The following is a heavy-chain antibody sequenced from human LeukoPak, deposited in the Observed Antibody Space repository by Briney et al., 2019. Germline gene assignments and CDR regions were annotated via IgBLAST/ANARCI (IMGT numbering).Heavy chain of an antibody. V-gene: IGHV3-9*01. J-gene: IGHJ6*02. CDR1: GFTFDDYA. CDR2: ISWNSGSI. Sequence: PGRSLRLSCAASGFTFDDYAMHWVRQAPGKGLEWVSGISWNSGSIGYADSVKGRFTISRDNAKNSLYLQMNSLRAEDTTLYYCAKDIGSPRYYAMDVWGQGTTVTVSS. CDR3: AKDIGSPRYYAMDV.